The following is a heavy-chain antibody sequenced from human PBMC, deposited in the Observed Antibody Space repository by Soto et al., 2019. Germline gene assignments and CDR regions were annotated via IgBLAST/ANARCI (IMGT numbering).Heavy chain of an antibody. D-gene: IGHD3-3*01. Sequence: LSLTCAVSGESISSSNWWSWVRQPPGKGLEWIGEIYHSGNTKYSPSLKSRVTISVDKSKNQFSLKLNSVTAADTAVYYCARENDFWSGPNGLDVWGQGTTVTVSS. CDR2: IYHSGNT. J-gene: IGHJ6*02. CDR1: GESISSSNW. V-gene: IGHV4-4*02. CDR3: ARENDFWSGPNGLDV.